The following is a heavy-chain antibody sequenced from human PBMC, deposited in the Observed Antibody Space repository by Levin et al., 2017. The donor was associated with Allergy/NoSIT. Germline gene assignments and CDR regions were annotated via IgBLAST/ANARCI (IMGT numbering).Heavy chain of an antibody. CDR3: ARDRRECSSANCYFDY. J-gene: IGHJ4*02. D-gene: IGHD2-2*01. V-gene: IGHV3-48*01. Sequence: GESLRLSCAASGFTFSSYSVDWVRQAPGKGLEWVSYISSSGSTIYYADSVKGRFTISRDNAKNSLYLQMNSLRAEDTAVYYCARDRRECSSANCYFDYWGQGTLVTVSS. CDR1: GFTFSSYS. CDR2: ISSSGSTI.